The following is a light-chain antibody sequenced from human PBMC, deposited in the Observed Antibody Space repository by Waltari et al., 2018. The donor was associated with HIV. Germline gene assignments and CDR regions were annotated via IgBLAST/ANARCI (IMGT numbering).Light chain of an antibody. J-gene: IGKJ4*01. CDR2: DAS. V-gene: IGKV1-33*01. CDR1: QDISRS. CDR3: QQFDNLPLS. Sequence: DIQMTQSPSSLSASVGDRVTITCQASQDISRSLNWYQQKPGKAPDLLIYDASNLQTGVPSRFIVSGSGTYFTFTISSLQPEDIATYYCQQFDNLPLSFGGGTKVEIK.